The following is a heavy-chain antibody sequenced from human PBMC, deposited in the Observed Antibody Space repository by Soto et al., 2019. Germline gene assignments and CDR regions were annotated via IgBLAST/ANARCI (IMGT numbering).Heavy chain of an antibody. D-gene: IGHD3-22*01. V-gene: IGHV3-15*01. J-gene: IGHJ4*02. CDR3: TTGLSNGYYNFDY. Sequence: GGSLRLSCAASGFTFSNAWMSWFGQAPGKGLEWVGRIKGEGDGGTTDYAAPVKGRIIISRDHSKDTLYLQMNSLKTEDTAVYYCTTGLSNGYYNFDYWGQGTPVTVSS. CDR2: IKGEGDGGTT. CDR1: GFTFSNAW.